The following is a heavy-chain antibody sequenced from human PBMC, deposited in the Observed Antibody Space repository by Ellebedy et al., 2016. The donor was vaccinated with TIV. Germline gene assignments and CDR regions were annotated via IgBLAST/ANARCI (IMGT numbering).Heavy chain of an antibody. CDR3: ATRHCTGSDCYTYLGVFDF. CDR2: INHDETET. D-gene: IGHD2-8*02. V-gene: IGHV3-7*02. J-gene: IGHJ4*02. Sequence: GGSLRLXXAASGFTFSTRWMSWVRQAPGKGLELVANINHDETETYYVDSVTGRFTISRDNAKNSVYLQMNSLRAEDTAVYYCATRHCTGSDCYTYLGVFDFWGQGALVTVSS. CDR1: GFTFSTRW.